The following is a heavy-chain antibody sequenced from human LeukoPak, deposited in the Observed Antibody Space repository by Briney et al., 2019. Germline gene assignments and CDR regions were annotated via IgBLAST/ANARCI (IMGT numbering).Heavy chain of an antibody. Sequence: SETLSLTCAVYGGSFSGYYWSWIRQPPGKGLEWIGEINHSGSTNYNPSLKSRVTISVDTSKNQFSLKLSSVTAADTAVYYCAREYSSGWYYYYYYMDVWGKGTTVTVSS. V-gene: IGHV4-34*01. CDR2: INHSGST. D-gene: IGHD6-19*01. J-gene: IGHJ6*03. CDR3: AREYSSGWYYYYYYMDV. CDR1: GGSFSGYY.